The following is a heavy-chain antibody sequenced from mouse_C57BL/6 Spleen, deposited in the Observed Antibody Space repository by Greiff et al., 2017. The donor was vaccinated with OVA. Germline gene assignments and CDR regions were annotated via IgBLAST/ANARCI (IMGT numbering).Heavy chain of an antibody. D-gene: IGHD1-1*01. Sequence: QVQLQQPGAELVKPGASVKLSCKASGYTFTSYWMQWVKQRPGQGLEWIGEIDPSDSYTNYNQKFKGKATLTVDTSSSPAYMQLSSLTSEDSAVYYCASRGYYGSSYYFDYWGQGTTLTVSS. J-gene: IGHJ2*01. CDR3: ASRGYYGSSYYFDY. V-gene: IGHV1-50*01. CDR1: GYTFTSYW. CDR2: IDPSDSYT.